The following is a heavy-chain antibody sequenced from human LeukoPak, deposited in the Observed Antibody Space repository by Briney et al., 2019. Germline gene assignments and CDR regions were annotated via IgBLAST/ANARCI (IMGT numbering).Heavy chain of an antibody. CDR1: GFTFSTYA. V-gene: IGHV3-23*01. CDR2: ISPSGDGA. J-gene: IGHJ4*02. Sequence: PGGSLRLSCAASGFTFSTYALSWVRQAPGKGLEWVSAISPSGDGAYYADSVTGRFTISRDNSKNTLYVQMNSLRAEDTAVYYCAKAGYRNYFDYWGQGALVTVSS. CDR3: AKAGYRNYFDY. D-gene: IGHD2-2*02.